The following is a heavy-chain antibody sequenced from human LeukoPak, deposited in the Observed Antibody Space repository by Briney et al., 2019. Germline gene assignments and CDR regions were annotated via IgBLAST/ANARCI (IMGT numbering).Heavy chain of an antibody. J-gene: IGHJ4*02. Sequence: SETLSLTCTVSGYSITSDYYWAWIRQPPGKGLEWIGSIYHIGTTYKNPSLKSRVSISVDASKKQFSLKLSSVTAADTAVYYCARAQYYYDSRGYYYNYFDYWGQGTLVTVSS. D-gene: IGHD3-22*01. CDR3: ARAQYYYDSRGYYYNYFDY. CDR1: GYSITSDYY. CDR2: IYHIGTT. V-gene: IGHV4-38-2*02.